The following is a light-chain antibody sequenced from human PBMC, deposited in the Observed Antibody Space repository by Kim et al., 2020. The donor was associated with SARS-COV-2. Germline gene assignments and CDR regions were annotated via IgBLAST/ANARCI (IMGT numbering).Light chain of an antibody. CDR3: QQYNSGPRT. CDR2: SAS. J-gene: IGKJ1*01. CDR1: QNVRSN. V-gene: IGKV3-15*01. Sequence: VSLGDRASLSCRTSQNVRSNLAWYQHKPGQAPRLVMYSASTRATYIPARFSGSGSGTDFSLTIDGLQSEDFAVYYCQQYNSGPRTFGPGTKVDIK.